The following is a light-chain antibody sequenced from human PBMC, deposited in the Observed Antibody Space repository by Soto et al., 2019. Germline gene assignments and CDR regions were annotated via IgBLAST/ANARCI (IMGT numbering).Light chain of an antibody. J-gene: IGKJ1*01. Sequence: QLTYPQSTVYGLRVDIGVRSIRASQSIGIWLAWYQQKPGKAPKLLIYKASSLESGVPSRFSGSGSGTKFTLAIARLQPDYFATAYSKQYETFSGMFGPGTKVDIK. V-gene: IGKV1-5*03. CDR3: KQYETFSGM. CDR2: KAS. CDR1: QSIGIW.